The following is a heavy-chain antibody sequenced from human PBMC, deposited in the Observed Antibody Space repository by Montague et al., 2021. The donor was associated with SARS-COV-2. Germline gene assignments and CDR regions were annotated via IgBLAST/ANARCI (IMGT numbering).Heavy chain of an antibody. CDR3: TSGREGSYNVMDV. CDR2: TYFRSKWYN. Sequence: CAISGDSVSSNRPASEWDRQEPQSTDDWLGGTYFRSKWYNDYAVSVRGRVTINPDTSKNQFSLQLNSVTPEDTAIYYCTSGREGSYNVMDVWGQGTTVTVSS. CDR1: GDSVSSNRPA. D-gene: IGHD3-10*01. J-gene: IGHJ6*02. V-gene: IGHV6-1*01.